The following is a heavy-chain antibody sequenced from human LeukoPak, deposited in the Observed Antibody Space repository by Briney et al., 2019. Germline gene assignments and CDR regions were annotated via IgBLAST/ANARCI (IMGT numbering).Heavy chain of an antibody. D-gene: IGHD3-22*01. J-gene: IGHJ3*02. CDR3: ARGGRGSAAVVASRSFDI. CDR2: TYTGGNS. CDR1: GFTVSSIH. Sequence: GGSLRLSCAASGFTVSSIHMVWVRQAPGQGLEWVSVTYTGGNSYYADSVKGRFIISRDISKNTLYLQMNSLRAEDSALYYCARGGRGSAAVVASRSFDIWGQGTMVTVSS. V-gene: IGHV3-53*01.